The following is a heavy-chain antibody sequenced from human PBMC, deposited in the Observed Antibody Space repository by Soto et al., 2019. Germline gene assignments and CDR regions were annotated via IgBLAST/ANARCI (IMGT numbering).Heavy chain of an antibody. D-gene: IGHD3-16*01. V-gene: IGHV1-18*01. CDR2: ISAYNGDR. CDR1: GYIFSSHG. CDR3: AGGAVGADYIDF. J-gene: IGHJ4*02. Sequence: QVHLVQSGAEVKKPGASVKVSCKASGYIFSSHGISWVRQAPGRGLEWMAWISAYNGDRNYAETLQGRVTVTTDTSKNTAYLGLRSLGSGGSAVYYCAGGAVGADYIDFWGQGTLVTVSS.